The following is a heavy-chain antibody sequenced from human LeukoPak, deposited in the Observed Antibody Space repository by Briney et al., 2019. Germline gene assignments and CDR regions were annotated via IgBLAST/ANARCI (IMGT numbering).Heavy chain of an antibody. V-gene: IGHV1-69*13. CDR3: ARARGRGLYYDILSLDY. CDR2: IIPIFGTA. CDR1: GGTFSSYA. Sequence: ASVKVSCKASGGTFSSYAISWVRQAPGQGLEWMGGIIPIFGTANYAQKFQGRVTITADESTSTAYMELSSLRSEDTAVYYCARARGRGLYYDILSLDYWGQGTLVTVSS. D-gene: IGHD3-9*01. J-gene: IGHJ4*02.